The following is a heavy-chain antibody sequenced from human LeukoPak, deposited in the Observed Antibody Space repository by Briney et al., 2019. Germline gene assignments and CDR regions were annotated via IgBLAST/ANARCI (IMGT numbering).Heavy chain of an antibody. CDR1: GYTFTGYY. CDR2: INPNSGGT. D-gene: IGHD5-12*01. CDR3: ARGEGDIVATTSDY. V-gene: IGHV1-2*02. J-gene: IGHJ4*02. Sequence: ASVKVSCKASGYTFTGYYMHWVRQAPGQGLEWMGWINPNSGGTNYAQKFQGRVTMTTDTSTSTAYMELRSLRSDDTAVYYCARGEGDIVATTSDYWGQGTLVTVSS.